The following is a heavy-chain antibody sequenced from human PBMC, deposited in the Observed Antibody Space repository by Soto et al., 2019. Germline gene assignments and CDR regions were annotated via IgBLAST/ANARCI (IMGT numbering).Heavy chain of an antibody. CDR1: ERTFSSYT. D-gene: IGHD6-19*01. Sequence: SVKVSCKASERTFSSYTISWVRQAPGQGIEWMRRIIPILSIANYAQKIQGRVTITADKSTSTAYMELSSLRSEDTAVYYCARDSSGELYYFDYWGQGTLVTVSS. J-gene: IGHJ4*02. V-gene: IGHV1-69*04. CDR2: IIPILSIA. CDR3: ARDSSGELYYFDY.